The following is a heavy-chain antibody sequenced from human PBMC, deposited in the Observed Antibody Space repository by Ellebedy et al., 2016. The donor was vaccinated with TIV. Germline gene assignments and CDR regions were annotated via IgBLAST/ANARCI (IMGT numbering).Heavy chain of an antibody. V-gene: IGHV3-7*04. D-gene: IGHD3-9*01. CDR3: ARGAYFTVTDNYLIDY. Sequence: GGSLRLSXAASGFTFSNYCMTWVRQAPGKGLEWVANINQDGRRKPYVDSVKGRFTISRDNAKGLLYLQMNSLRVEDTALYYCARGAYFTVTDNYLIDYWGQGTLVTVSS. J-gene: IGHJ4*02. CDR1: GFTFSNYC. CDR2: INQDGRRK.